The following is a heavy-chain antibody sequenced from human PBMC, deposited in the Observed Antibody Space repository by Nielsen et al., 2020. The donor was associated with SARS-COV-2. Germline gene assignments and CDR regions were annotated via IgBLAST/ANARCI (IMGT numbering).Heavy chain of an antibody. Sequence: GGSLRLSCAASGFTFSYYEMNWVRQAPGKGLEWVSYISVSTNTIYYADSVRGRFTISRHNAKNSLYLQMNSLRVEDTALYYCARGYLAAPYYYGMDVWGQGTQVTVS. V-gene: IGHV3-48*03. CDR2: ISVSTNTI. CDR3: ARGYLAAPYYYGMDV. D-gene: IGHD6-13*01. J-gene: IGHJ6*02. CDR1: GFTFSYYE.